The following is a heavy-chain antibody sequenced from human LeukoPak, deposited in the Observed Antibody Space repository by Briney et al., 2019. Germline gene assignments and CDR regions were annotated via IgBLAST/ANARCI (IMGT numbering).Heavy chain of an antibody. V-gene: IGHV1-2*02. D-gene: IGHD3-22*01. Sequence: ASVKVSCKASGYTFTGYYMHWVRQAPGQGLEWMGWINPSSGGTNYAQKFQGRVTMTRDTSISTAYMELSRLRSDDTAVYYCARDGYYDSSGTYKDYYYYYMDVWGKGTTVTISS. CDR2: INPSSGGT. CDR3: ARDGYYDSSGTYKDYYYYYMDV. CDR1: GYTFTGYY. J-gene: IGHJ6*03.